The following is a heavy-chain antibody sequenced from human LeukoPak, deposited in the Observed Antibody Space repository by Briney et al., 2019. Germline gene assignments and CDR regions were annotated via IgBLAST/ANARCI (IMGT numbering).Heavy chain of an antibody. CDR1: GFTFSSYA. J-gene: IGHJ4*02. D-gene: IGHD3-10*01. CDR3: ARGWVRGVKFDY. V-gene: IGHV3-30-3*01. Sequence: PGGSLRLSCAASGFTFSSYAMHWVRQAPGKGLEWVAVISYDGSNKYYADSVKGRFTISRDNSKNTLYLQMNSLRAEDTAVYYCARGWVRGVKFDYWGQGTLVTVSS. CDR2: ISYDGSNK.